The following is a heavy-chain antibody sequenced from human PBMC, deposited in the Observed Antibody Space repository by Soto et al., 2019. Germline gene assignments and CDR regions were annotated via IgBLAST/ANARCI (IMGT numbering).Heavy chain of an antibody. CDR1: GFTFSSYG. V-gene: IGHV3-30*18. J-gene: IGHJ4*02. CDR2: ISYDGSNK. CDR3: AKGLGTGYCSSTSCPPDY. D-gene: IGHD2-2*01. Sequence: GGSLRLSCAASGFTFSSYGMHWVGQSPGKGLEWVAVISYDGSNKYYADSVKGRFTISRDNSKNTLYLQMNSLRAEDTAVYYCAKGLGTGYCSSTSCPPDYWGQGTLVTVSS.